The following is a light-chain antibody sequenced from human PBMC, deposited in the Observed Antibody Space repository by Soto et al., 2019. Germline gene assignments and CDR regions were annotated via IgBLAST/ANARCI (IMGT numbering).Light chain of an antibody. CDR1: QGISSH. CDR3: QHLNSYPIT. J-gene: IGKJ5*01. V-gene: IGKV1-9*01. CDR2: VAS. Sequence: DIQLTQSPSFLSASVGDRVTITCRASQGISSHLAWYQQQPGKAPKLLIYVASTLQSGVPSRFSGSGSGTEFTLTISGLQPEEFASYYCQHLNSYPITFGQGTRLEIK.